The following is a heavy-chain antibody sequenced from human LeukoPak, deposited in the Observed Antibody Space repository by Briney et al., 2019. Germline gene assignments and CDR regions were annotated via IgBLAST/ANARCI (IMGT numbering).Heavy chain of an antibody. CDR1: GGSFSGYY. Sequence: SETLSLTCAVYGGSFSGYYWSWIRQPPGKGLEWIGEINHSGSTNYNPFLKSRVIISVDTSKNQFSLKLSSVTAADTAVYYCARGLRPIVVVVAATFYFDYWGQGTLVTVSS. CDR2: INHSGST. CDR3: ARGLRPIVVVVAATFYFDY. D-gene: IGHD2-15*01. V-gene: IGHV4-34*01. J-gene: IGHJ4*02.